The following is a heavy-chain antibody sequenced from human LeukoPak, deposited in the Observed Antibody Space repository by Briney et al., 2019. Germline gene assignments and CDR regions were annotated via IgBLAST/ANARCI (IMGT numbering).Heavy chain of an antibody. CDR3: AKKGPHIVVVTSDWFDP. CDR1: GFTFSSYW. J-gene: IGHJ5*02. D-gene: IGHD2-21*02. CDR2: INDDGRST. V-gene: IGHV3-74*01. Sequence: GGSLRLSCAASGFTFSSYWMHWVRQAPGKGLVGVSRINDDGRSTSYADSVKGRFTISRDNAKNTLYLQMNSLRAEDTAVYYCAKKGPHIVVVTSDWFDPWGQGTLVTVSS.